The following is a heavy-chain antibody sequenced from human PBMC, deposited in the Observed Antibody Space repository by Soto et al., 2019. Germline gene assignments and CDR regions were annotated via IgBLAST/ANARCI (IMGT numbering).Heavy chain of an antibody. CDR1: GCSISSYY. CDR3: ASMIGDPVLSFDS. D-gene: IGHD3-10*02. J-gene: IGHJ5*01. CDR2: IFYSGST. Sequence: SETLSLTCTVSGCSISSYYWSWIRQPPGKGLEWIRFIFYSGSTSYNPSLKSRVTISIDTSEYQFSLKLNSVTAADTAVYYCASMIGDPVLSFDSWGQGTLVTVS. V-gene: IGHV4-59*01.